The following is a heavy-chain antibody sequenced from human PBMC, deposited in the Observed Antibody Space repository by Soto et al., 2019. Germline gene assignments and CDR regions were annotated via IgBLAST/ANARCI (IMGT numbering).Heavy chain of an antibody. CDR2: IGGSGDNI. CDR3: VKHDYNFWSGYTFTPGIDV. J-gene: IGHJ6*01. CDR1: GFDFSSYA. D-gene: IGHD3-3*01. V-gene: IGHV3-23*01. Sequence: EVQVLESGGGLVQPGGSLRLSCAASGFDFSSYAMSWVRQAPVKGLEWVSGIGGSGDNIYYADSVKGRFTISRDNSKNTTFLQMNRVRGEDTAVYYCVKHDYNFWSGYTFTPGIDVW.